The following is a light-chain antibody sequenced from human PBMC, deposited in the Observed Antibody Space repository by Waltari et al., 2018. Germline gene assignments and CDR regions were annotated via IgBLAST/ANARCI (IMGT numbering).Light chain of an antibody. J-gene: IGKJ5*01. CDR2: DAS. Sequence: ELVMPQSPATLSVSPGETATLSCRASQSVSSNVAWYQKKPGQAPRLLIYDASTRATSIPAKFRGSGSGTEFTLTISSLQSEDFAVYYCQQYNRWPPITFGHGTRLEIK. CDR1: QSVSSN. CDR3: QQYNRWPPIT. V-gene: IGKV3-15*01.